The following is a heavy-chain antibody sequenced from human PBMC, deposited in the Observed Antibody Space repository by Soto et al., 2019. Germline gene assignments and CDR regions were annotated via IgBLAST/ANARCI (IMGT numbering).Heavy chain of an antibody. V-gene: IGHV4-34*01. CDR1: GGSFSGYY. J-gene: IGHJ4*02. Sequence: SETLSLTCAVYGGSFSGYYWTWIRQPPWTGLEWIGEINHSGSTNYNPSLRSRVTISVDTSKNQFSLKLTSVTAADTAVYYCARDKITGLFDYWGQGTLVTVSS. CDR2: INHSGST. CDR3: ARDKITGLFDY. D-gene: IGHD2-8*02.